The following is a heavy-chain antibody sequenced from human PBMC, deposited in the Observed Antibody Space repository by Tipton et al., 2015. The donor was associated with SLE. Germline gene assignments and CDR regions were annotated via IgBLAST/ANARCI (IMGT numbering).Heavy chain of an antibody. CDR1: GFTFSSYA. Sequence: SLRLSCEASGFTFSSYAMHWVRQAPGKGLEWVAVISYDGSNKYYADSVKGRFTISRDNSKNTLYLQMNSLRAEDTAVYYCARDSRYYDSSGYYGYGWFDPWGQGTLVTVSS. D-gene: IGHD3-22*01. CDR3: ARDSRYYDSSGYYGYGWFDP. J-gene: IGHJ5*02. CDR2: ISYDGSNK. V-gene: IGHV3-30-3*01.